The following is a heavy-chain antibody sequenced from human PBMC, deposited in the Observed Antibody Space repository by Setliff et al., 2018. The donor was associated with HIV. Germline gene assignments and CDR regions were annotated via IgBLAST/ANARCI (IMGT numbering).Heavy chain of an antibody. V-gene: IGHV1-69*13. D-gene: IGHD3-10*01. CDR1: GGTFSSYV. Sequence: SVKVSCKASGGTFSSYVISWVRQAPGQGLEWMGGIIPIFGTANNAQKFQGRVTITADESTSTAYMELSSLRSDDTAVYYCARRETGVLYFGTFYYNGMDVWGQGTTVTVS. J-gene: IGHJ6*02. CDR2: IIPIFGTA. CDR3: ARRETGVLYFGTFYYNGMDV.